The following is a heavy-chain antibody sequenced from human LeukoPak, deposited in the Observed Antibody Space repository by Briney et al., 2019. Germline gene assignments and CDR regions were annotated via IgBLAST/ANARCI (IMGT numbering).Heavy chain of an antibody. Sequence: GASVKVSCKASGSTFTDYYLHWLRQAPGQGLEWMGWMHPNSGGTNYAQNFQGRVTMTRDTSITTAYMELSRLTSDDTAVYYCASLAHFDGSTYYPDFWGQGTLVTVSS. D-gene: IGHD3-22*01. J-gene: IGHJ4*02. V-gene: IGHV1-2*02. CDR1: GSTFTDYY. CDR3: ASLAHFDGSTYYPDF. CDR2: MHPNSGGT.